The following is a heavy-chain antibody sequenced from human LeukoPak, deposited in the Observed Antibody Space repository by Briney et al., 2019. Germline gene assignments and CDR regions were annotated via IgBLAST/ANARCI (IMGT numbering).Heavy chain of an antibody. Sequence: PSETLSLTCTVSGGSISSYYWSWIRQPAGKGLEWIGRIYTSGSTNYNPSLKSRVTMSVDTSKNQFSLKLNSVTPEDTAVYYCAKTYSYGRHWYFDLWGRGTLVTVSS. CDR1: GGSISSYY. D-gene: IGHD5-18*01. J-gene: IGHJ2*01. CDR2: IYTSGST. CDR3: AKTYSYGRHWYFDL. V-gene: IGHV4-4*07.